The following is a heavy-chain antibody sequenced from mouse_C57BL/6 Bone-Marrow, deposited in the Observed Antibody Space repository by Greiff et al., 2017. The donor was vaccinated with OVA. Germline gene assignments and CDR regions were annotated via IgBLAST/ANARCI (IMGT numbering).Heavy chain of an antibody. D-gene: IGHD2-2*01. J-gene: IGHJ2*01. CDR1: GFTFSDSG. V-gene: IGHV5-17*01. Sequence: EVNVVGSGGGLVKPGGSLKLSCAASGFTFSDSGMHWVRQAPEKGLEWVAYISSGSSTIYYADTVKGRVTISRDNAKNTLFLQMTRLRSEDTAMYYCARPSTMVATFFDYWGQGTTRTVSS. CDR3: ARPSTMVATFFDY. CDR2: ISSGSSTI.